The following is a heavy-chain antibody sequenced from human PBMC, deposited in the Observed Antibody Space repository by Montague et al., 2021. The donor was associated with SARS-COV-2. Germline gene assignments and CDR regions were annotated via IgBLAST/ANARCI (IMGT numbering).Heavy chain of an antibody. Sequence: SETLSLTCTVSGVSVTDYYWSWIRQPPGKGLEWVGDVLYNKGTNFNPSLKSRVAISVDTSKNQFSLRLTSVTAADTAFYSCLRHPHYNGLNGPPDFWDQGTLVTVSS. V-gene: IGHV4-59*08. CDR3: LRHPHYNGLNGPPDF. J-gene: IGHJ4*02. CDR1: GVSVTDYY. CDR2: VLYNKGT. D-gene: IGHD3-9*01.